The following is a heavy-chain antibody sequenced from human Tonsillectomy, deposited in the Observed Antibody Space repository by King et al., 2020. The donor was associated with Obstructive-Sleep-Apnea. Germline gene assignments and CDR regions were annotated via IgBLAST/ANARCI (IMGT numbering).Heavy chain of an antibody. CDR3: TTDQGTAMVIDY. J-gene: IGHJ4*02. CDR2: IKSKTYGGTT. Sequence: EVQLVESGGGLVKPGGSLRLSCTASEFTFTNAWMSWVRQAPGKGLEWVGRIKSKTYGGTTDYAAPVKGRFTISRDDSVNTLYLQMNSLKTEATAVYYCTTDQGTAMVIDYWGQGTLVTVSS. D-gene: IGHD5-18*01. V-gene: IGHV3-15*01. CDR1: EFTFTNAW.